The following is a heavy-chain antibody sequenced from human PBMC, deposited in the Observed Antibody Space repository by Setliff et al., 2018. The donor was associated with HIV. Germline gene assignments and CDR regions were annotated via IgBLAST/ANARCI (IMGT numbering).Heavy chain of an antibody. CDR1: GFTFGSYW. J-gene: IGHJ4*02. V-gene: IGHV3-33*08. CDR3: AKATGSATSPRGSFDY. D-gene: IGHD3-16*01. Sequence: PGGSLRLSCAASGFTFGSYWMSWVRQAPGKGLEWVALIYYDGSTEYYADSVQGRFTISRDNSKNTLYLQMNSLRAEDTAVYYCAKATGSATSPRGSFDYLGRGTLVTVS. CDR2: IYYDGSTE.